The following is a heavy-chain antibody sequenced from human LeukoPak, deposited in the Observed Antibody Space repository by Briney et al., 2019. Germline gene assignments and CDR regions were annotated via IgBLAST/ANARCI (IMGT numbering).Heavy chain of an antibody. J-gene: IGHJ6*02. V-gene: IGHV3-23*01. Sequence: GASLRLSCAASGFTFSSYAMSWVRQAPGKGLEWVSAISGSGGSTYYADSVKGRFTISRDNSKNTLYLQMNSLRAEDTAVYYCAKDPVVTAITFGMDVWGQGTTVTVSS. CDR2: ISGSGGST. CDR3: AKDPVVTAITFGMDV. CDR1: GFTFSSYA. D-gene: IGHD2-21*02.